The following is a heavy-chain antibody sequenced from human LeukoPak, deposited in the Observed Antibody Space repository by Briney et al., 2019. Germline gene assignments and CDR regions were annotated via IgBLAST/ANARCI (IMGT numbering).Heavy chain of an antibody. CDR2: IYYSGST. D-gene: IGHD3-22*01. Sequence: PSETLSLTCTVSGGSISSSSYYWGWIRQPPGKGLEWIGSIYYSGSTYYNPSLKSRVTISVDTSKNQFSLKLSSVTAADTAVYYCARAVSSGYPYFDYWGQGTLVTVSS. J-gene: IGHJ4*02. V-gene: IGHV4-39*07. CDR3: ARAVSSGYPYFDY. CDR1: GGSISSSSYY.